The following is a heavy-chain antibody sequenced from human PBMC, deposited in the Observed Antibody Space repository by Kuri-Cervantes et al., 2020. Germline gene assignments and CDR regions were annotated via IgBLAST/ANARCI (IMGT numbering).Heavy chain of an antibody. V-gene: IGHV4-39*01. CDR3: ANGRDGYISYYFDY. CDR2: ISYTGST. Sequence: ESLKISCSVSGGSLSSSSYYWGWIRQPPGKGLEWIGTISYTGSTYYNASLNSRVTISVDTSRNQFFLKLSSVTAADTAVYYCANGRDGYISYYFDYWGQGTLVTVSS. CDR1: GGSLSSSSYY. J-gene: IGHJ4*02. D-gene: IGHD5-24*01.